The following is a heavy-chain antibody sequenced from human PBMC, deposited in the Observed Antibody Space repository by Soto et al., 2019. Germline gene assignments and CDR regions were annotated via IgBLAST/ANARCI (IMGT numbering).Heavy chain of an antibody. CDR2: IIPILGIA. CDR3: ARRAVPDYGDYYYFDY. J-gene: IGHJ4*02. D-gene: IGHD4-17*01. CDR1: GGTFSSYT. V-gene: IGHV1-69*02. Sequence: QVQLVQSGAEVKKPGSSVKVSCKASGGTFSSYTISWVRQAPGQGLEWMGRIIPILGIANYAQKFQGRVTITADKSTSTAYMELSSLRSEDTAVYYCARRAVPDYGDYYYFDYWGQGTLVTVSS.